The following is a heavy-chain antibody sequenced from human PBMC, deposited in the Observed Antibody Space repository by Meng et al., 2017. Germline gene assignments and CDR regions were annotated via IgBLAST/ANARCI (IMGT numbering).Heavy chain of an antibody. J-gene: IGHJ4*02. Sequence: VQWVESGGGGVQPGMSLSLSCAASGFTFSSYAMHWVRQAPGKGLEWVAVISYDGSNKYYADSVKGRFTISRDNSKNTLYLQMNSLRAEDTAVYYCARSQPAIAAAGAEDYWGQGTLVTVSS. CDR1: GFTFSSYA. V-gene: IGHV3-30*01. CDR2: ISYDGSNK. CDR3: ARSQPAIAAAGAEDY. D-gene: IGHD6-13*01.